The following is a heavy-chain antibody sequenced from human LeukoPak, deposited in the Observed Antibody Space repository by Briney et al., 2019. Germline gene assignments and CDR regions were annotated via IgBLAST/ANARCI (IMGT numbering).Heavy chain of an antibody. V-gene: IGHV4-31*03. J-gene: IGHJ4*02. CDR2: IYYSGNT. CDR1: GDTIRSGGYY. D-gene: IGHD3-16*02. Sequence: PSESLSLTCTVSGDTIRSGGYYWSWIRQHPGKGLEWIGYIYYSGNTYYNPSLKSRVTISVDTSKNQFSLKLNSVTAADTAMYYFARNLYRTDMGIDYWGQGTLVTVSS. CDR3: ARNLYRTDMGIDY.